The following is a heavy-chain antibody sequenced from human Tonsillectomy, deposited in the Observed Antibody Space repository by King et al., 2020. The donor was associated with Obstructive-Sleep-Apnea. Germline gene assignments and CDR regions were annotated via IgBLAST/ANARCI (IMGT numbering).Heavy chain of an antibody. Sequence: QLLQSGGGLVQPGGSLRLSCAVSGFTFSDYAMSWVRQAPGKGLDWVSSISGSGGSTYHADSVKGRFTISRDNSKNTLYLQMNSLIADDTAEYYCAKSQGGPSAKYYYGMDVWGQGTTVTVSS. CDR1: GFTFSDYA. CDR2: ISGSGGST. J-gene: IGHJ6*02. D-gene: IGHD3-16*01. V-gene: IGHV3-23*01. CDR3: AKSQGGPSAKYYYGMDV.